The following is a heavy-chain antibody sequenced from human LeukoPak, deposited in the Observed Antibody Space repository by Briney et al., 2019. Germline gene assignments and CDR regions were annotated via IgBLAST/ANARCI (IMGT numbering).Heavy chain of an antibody. CDR2: VLLSGRT. CDR3: AKEPDGIRFDP. Sequence: SETLSLTCAVYGQSVSGSRSYWAWIRLPPGKGLEWIGNVLLSGRTTYNPALESRVSISMDSSKNQFSLTLTSVTAADTAVYYCAKEPDGIRFDPWGQGTLVTVSS. CDR1: GQSVSGSRSY. D-gene: IGHD1-14*01. J-gene: IGHJ5*02. V-gene: IGHV4-34*12.